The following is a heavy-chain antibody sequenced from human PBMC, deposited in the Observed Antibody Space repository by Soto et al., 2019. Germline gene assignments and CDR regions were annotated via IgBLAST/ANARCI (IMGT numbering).Heavy chain of an antibody. V-gene: IGHV1-18*01. D-gene: IGHD5-12*01. Sequence: GASVKVSCKASGYTFTSYGISWVRQAPGQGLEWMGWISAYNGNTNYAQKLQGRVTMTTDTSTSTAYMELRSLRSDDTAVYYCARGEDKKRVATIHHYYYYYMDVWGKGTTVTVSS. CDR3: ARGEDKKRVATIHHYYYYYMDV. CDR1: GYTFTSYG. J-gene: IGHJ6*03. CDR2: ISAYNGNT.